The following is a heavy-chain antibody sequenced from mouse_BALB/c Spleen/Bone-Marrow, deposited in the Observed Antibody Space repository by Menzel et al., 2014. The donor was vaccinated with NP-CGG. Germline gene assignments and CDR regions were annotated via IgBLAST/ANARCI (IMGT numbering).Heavy chain of an antibody. V-gene: IGHV14-3*02. CDR2: VDPANGNT. J-gene: IGHJ4*01. Sequence: VQLQQSGADLVKPGASVKLSCTASGFNIKDTYIHWVKQRPEQGLEWIGRVDPANGNTKYAPKLQGKATITADTSSNTAYLRLSSLTSEDTAVYYCARRFGNSPRDSAMVNWGRGTSVTVSS. CDR3: ARRFGNSPRDSAMVN. CDR1: GFNIKDTY. D-gene: IGHD2-1*01.